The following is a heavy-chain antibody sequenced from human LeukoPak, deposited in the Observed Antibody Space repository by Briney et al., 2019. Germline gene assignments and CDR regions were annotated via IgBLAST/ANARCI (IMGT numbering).Heavy chain of an antibody. CDR1: GYTFTSYD. Sequence: ASVKVSCKASGYTFTSYDINWVRQATGQGLEWMGWMNPNSGNTGYAEKFKDRITMTTDTSTSTAYMELRSLRSDDSAVYYCARGLMREYKSGWYMHHFDFWGQGTLVTVSS. V-gene: IGHV1-8*02. D-gene: IGHD6-19*01. J-gene: IGHJ4*02. CDR3: ARGLMREYKSGWYMHHFDF. CDR2: MNPNSGNT.